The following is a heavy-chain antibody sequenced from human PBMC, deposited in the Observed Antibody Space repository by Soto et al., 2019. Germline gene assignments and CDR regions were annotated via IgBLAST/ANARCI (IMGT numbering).Heavy chain of an antibody. CDR2: ISAYNGNT. CDR3: ARDRVVVVVAATPVYFQH. D-gene: IGHD2-15*01. Sequence: QVQLVQSGAEVKKPGASVKVSCKASGYTFTIYGISWVRQAPGQGLEWMGWISAYNGNTNYAQKLQGRVTMTTDTSTSTAYMELRSLRSDDTAVYYCARDRVVVVVAATPVYFQHWGQGTLVTVSS. CDR1: GYTFTIYG. J-gene: IGHJ1*01. V-gene: IGHV1-18*01.